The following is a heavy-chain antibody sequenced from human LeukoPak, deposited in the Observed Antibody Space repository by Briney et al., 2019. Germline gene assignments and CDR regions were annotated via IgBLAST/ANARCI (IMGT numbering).Heavy chain of an antibody. D-gene: IGHD2-2*01. Sequence: PGGSRRLSCAASGFTLSTYWMHWVRQAPGKGLVWVSRINPDGSTTTYADSVEGRFTISRDNAKNTLYLQMSSLRAEDTAVYYCARVGVGMYHFDHWGQGTLVTVSS. CDR2: INPDGSTT. CDR3: ARVGVGMYHFDH. J-gene: IGHJ4*02. V-gene: IGHV3-74*01. CDR1: GFTLSTYW.